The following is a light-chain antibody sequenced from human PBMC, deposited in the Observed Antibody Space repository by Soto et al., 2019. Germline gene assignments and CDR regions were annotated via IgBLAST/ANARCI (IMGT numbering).Light chain of an antibody. Sequence: IVLTQSPATLSVSPGERITLSCRASQTILSNLAWYQQKPGQAPRLLIYVASTMATGITARFSVSGSVTEFTLTISSLQSEDCAVDYGQQYNNWPIPFGEGTRLEIK. CDR2: VAS. J-gene: IGKJ5*01. V-gene: IGKV3-15*01. CDR3: QQYNNWPIP. CDR1: QTILSN.